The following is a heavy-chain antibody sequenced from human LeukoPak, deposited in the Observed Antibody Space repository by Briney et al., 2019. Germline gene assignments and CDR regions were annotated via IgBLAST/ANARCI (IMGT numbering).Heavy chain of an antibody. CDR2: ISGSGGST. V-gene: IGHV3-23*01. D-gene: IGHD6-6*01. CDR1: GCTFSSYA. J-gene: IGHJ4*02. Sequence: QPGGSLRLSCAASGCTFSSYAMSWVRQAPGKGLEWVSAISGSGGSTYYADSVEGRFTISRDNSKNTLYLQMNSLRAEDTAVYYCAKDPPEYSSSSFDYWGQGTLVTVSS. CDR3: AKDPPEYSSSSFDY.